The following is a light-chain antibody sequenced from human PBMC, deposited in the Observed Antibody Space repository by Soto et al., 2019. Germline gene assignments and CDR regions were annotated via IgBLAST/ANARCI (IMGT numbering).Light chain of an antibody. CDR2: EVS. CDR1: SSNVGGYNY. Sequence: QSVLTQPASVSGSPGQSITISCNETSSNVGGYNYVSWYQQHPGKAPKVLIYEVSARPSGVSNRFSGSKSGNTASLTISGLQAEDEADYYCSSYTSSSSVVFGGGTKLTVL. CDR3: SSYTSSSSVV. J-gene: IGLJ2*01. V-gene: IGLV2-14*01.